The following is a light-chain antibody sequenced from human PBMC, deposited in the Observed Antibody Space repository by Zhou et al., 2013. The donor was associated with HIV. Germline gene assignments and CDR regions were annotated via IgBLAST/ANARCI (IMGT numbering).Light chain of an antibody. CDR2: GAS. J-gene: IGKJ2*01. Sequence: EIVLTQSPGTLSLSPGERATLSCRASQIVSSSYLAWYQQKPGQAPRLLIYGASSRATGIPDRFSGSGSGTDFTLSISRLEPEDFAVYYCQQYGSSPPYTFGQGTSWRSN. V-gene: IGKV3-20*01. CDR1: QIVSSSY. CDR3: QQYGSSPPYT.